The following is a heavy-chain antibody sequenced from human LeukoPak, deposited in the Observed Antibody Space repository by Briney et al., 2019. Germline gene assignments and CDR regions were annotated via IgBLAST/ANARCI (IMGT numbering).Heavy chain of an antibody. CDR3: ARSPYPPYYYGSGSYYNPYGMDV. V-gene: IGHV1-69*04. CDR1: GGTFSSYA. D-gene: IGHD3-10*01. J-gene: IGHJ6*02. CDR2: IIPILGIA. Sequence: AASVKVSCKASGGTFSSYAISWVRQAPGQGLEWMGRIIPILGIANYAQKFQGRVTITADKSTSTAYMELSSLRSEDTAVYYCARSPYPPYYYGSGSYYNPYGMDVWGQGTTVTVSS.